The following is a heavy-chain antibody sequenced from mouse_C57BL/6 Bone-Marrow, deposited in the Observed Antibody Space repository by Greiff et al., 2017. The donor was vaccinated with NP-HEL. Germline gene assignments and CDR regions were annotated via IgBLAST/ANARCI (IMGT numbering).Heavy chain of an antibody. J-gene: IGHJ2*01. CDR1: GYTFTSYW. Sequence: QVQLQQPGAELVKPGASVKLSCKASGYTFTSYWMHWVKQRPGQGLEWIGMIHPNSGSTNYNEKFKSKATLTVDKSSSTAYMQLSSLTSEDSAVYYCARRYGSSARYFDYWGQGTTLTVSS. CDR3: ARRYGSSARYFDY. CDR2: IHPNSGST. D-gene: IGHD1-1*01. V-gene: IGHV1-64*01.